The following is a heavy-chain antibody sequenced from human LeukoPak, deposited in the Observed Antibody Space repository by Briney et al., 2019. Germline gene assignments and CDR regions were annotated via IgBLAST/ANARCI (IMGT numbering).Heavy chain of an antibody. J-gene: IGHJ4*02. CDR3: VSLMSGYGPRRLDY. CDR2: ISSSSSYI. Sequence: PGGSLRLSCAASGFTFSSYSMNWVRQAPGKGLEWVSSISSSSSYIYYADSVKGRFTISRDNAKNSLYLQMNSLRAEDTAVYYCVSLMSGYGPRRLDYWGQGTLVTVSS. V-gene: IGHV3-21*01. D-gene: IGHD3-3*01. CDR1: GFTFSSYS.